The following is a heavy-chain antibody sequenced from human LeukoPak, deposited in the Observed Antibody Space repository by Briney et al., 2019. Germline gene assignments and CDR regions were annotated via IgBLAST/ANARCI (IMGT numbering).Heavy chain of an antibody. J-gene: IGHJ6*04. CDR3: TRRITMVRGAPPYDYYGMDV. V-gene: IGHV3-73*01. CDR1: GFSFSGSA. Sequence: GGSLKLSCAASGFSFSGSAMHWVRQASGKGLEWVGRIRSKANCYATAYAASVKGRFTISRDDSKNTAYPQMNSLKTEDTAVYYCTRRITMVRGAPPYDYYGMDVWGKGTTVTVSS. CDR2: IRSKANCYAT. D-gene: IGHD3-10*01.